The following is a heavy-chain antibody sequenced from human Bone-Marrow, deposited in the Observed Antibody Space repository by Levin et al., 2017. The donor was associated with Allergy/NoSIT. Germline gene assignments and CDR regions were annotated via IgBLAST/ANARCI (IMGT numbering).Heavy chain of an antibody. CDR3: ARRPLGYCSGTSCSRRMDV. D-gene: IGHD2-2*01. CDR1: GGSFSGYY. V-gene: IGHV4-34*01. J-gene: IGHJ6*03. Sequence: SQTLSLTCAVYGGSFSGYYWVWIRQPPGKGLEWIGEINHSRSTNFQPSLKSRLTVSVDRSKNQVSLKLFSVTAADTAIYYCARRPLGYCSGTSCSRRMDVWGKGTPVTVSS. CDR2: INHSRST.